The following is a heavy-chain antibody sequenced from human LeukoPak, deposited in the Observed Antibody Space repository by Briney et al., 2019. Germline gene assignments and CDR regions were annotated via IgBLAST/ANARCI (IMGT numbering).Heavy chain of an antibody. J-gene: IGHJ4*02. CDR3: ARHREMATTEDIDY. CDR2: IYYSGST. V-gene: IGHV4-39*01. D-gene: IGHD5-24*01. CDR1: GGSISSSSYY. Sequence: SETLSLTCTVSGGSISSSSYYWGWIRQPPGKGLEWIGSIYYSGSTYYNPSLKSRVTISVDTSKNQFSLKLSSVTAADTAVYYCARHREMATTEDIDYWGQGTLVTVSS.